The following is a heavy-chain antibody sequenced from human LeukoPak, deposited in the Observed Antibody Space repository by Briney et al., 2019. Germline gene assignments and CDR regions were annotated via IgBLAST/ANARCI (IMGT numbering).Heavy chain of an antibody. CDR3: AKGRGIQLWLTYFDY. CDR2: ISGSGGST. CDR1: GFTFSSYA. Sequence: PGGSLRLSCAASGFTFSSYAMGWVRHAPGKGLEWVSAISGSGGSTYYADSVKGRFTISRDNSKNTLYLQMNSLRAEDTAVYYCAKGRGIQLWLTYFDYWGQGTLVTVSS. J-gene: IGHJ4*02. V-gene: IGHV3-23*01. D-gene: IGHD5-18*01.